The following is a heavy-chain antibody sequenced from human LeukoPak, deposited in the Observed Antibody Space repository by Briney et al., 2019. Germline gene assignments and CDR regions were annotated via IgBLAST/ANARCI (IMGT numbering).Heavy chain of an antibody. CDR3: AKATAPRPFDY. J-gene: IGHJ4*02. CDR1: GFTFCSYG. V-gene: IGHV3-30*02. CDR2: IRYDGSNK. D-gene: IGHD1-1*01. Sequence: PGGSLRLSCAASGFTFCSYGMHWVRQAPGKGLEWVAFIRYDGSNKYYADSVKGRFTISRDNSKNTLYLQMNSLRAEDTAVYYCAKATAPRPFDYWGQGTLVTVSS.